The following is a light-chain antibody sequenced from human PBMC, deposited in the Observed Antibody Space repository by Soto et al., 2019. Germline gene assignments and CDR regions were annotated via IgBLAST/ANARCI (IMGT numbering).Light chain of an antibody. CDR1: QRVSGDS. J-gene: IGKJ2*01. CDR3: QQYGSSPYT. V-gene: IGKV3-20*01. CDR2: DAS. Sequence: ETVLTQSPGTQSLSPGERATLSCRASQRVSGDSLAWYQERLGQAPRLLIYDASSRATGIPDRFSGSGSGTDFTLTISRLEPEDFAVYYCQQYGSSPYTFGQGTKLEIK.